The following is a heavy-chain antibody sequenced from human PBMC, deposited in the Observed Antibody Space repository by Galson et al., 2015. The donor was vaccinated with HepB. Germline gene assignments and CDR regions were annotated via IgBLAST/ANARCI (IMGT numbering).Heavy chain of an antibody. Sequence: SLRLSCAASGFTVSSNYMSWVRQAPGKGLEWVSLIYTGGRTYYADSVKGRFTISRDNPKNPLHLQMNSLRAEDTAVYYCARGRGYNWNDVFQYYYYYGMDVWGQGTTITVSS. CDR1: GFTVSSNY. CDR2: IYTGGRT. D-gene: IGHD1-20*01. CDR3: ARGRGYNWNDVFQYYYYYGMDV. V-gene: IGHV3-53*01. J-gene: IGHJ6*02.